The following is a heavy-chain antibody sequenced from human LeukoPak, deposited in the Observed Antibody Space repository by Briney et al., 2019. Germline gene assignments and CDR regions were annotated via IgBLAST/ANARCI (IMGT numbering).Heavy chain of an antibody. D-gene: IGHD3-3*01. CDR3: ARSFGVVISDAFDI. V-gene: IGHV1-3*01. CDR2: INAGNGNT. J-gene: IGHJ3*02. CDR1: GYSFTTYA. Sequence: ASVKVSCKASGYSFTTYAIHWVRQAPGQRLEWMGWINAGNGNTKYSQKFQGRVTITRDTSASTAYMELSSLRSEDTAVYYCARSFGVVISDAFDIWGQGTMVTVSS.